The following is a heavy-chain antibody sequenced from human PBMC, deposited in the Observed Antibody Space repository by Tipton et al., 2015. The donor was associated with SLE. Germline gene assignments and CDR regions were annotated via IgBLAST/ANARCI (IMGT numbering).Heavy chain of an antibody. CDR2: VFYKGET. Sequence: TLSLTCSVSGVSISSYYWSWIRQTPERGLEWIGYVFYKGETYYTPSLKSRVTMSLDSAKNQFSLRLTSVTAADTAVYYCARAPLRLGDSDWNYYMDVWGNGTTVTVSS. J-gene: IGHJ6*03. D-gene: IGHD3-16*01. CDR3: ARAPLRLGDSDWNYYMDV. V-gene: IGHV4-59*01. CDR1: GVSISSYY.